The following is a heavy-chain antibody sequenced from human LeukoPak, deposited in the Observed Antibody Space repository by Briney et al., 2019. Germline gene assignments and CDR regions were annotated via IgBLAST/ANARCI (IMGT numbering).Heavy chain of an antibody. CDR2: INPNSGGT. Sequence: ASVKVSCKASGYTFTGYYMHQVRQAPGQGLEWMGWINPNSGGTNYAQKFQGRVTMTRDTSISTAYMALSRLRSDDTAVYYCARDIPTILYWFDPWGQKRLVTVSS. CDR3: ARDIPTILYWFDP. CDR1: GYTFTGYY. V-gene: IGHV1-2*02. D-gene: IGHD3-3*01. J-gene: IGHJ5*02.